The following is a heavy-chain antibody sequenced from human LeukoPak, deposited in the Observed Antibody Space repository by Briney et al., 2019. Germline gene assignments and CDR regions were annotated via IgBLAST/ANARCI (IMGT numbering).Heavy chain of an antibody. CDR2: IIPILGIA. Sequence: SVKVSCKASGGTFSSYAISWVRQAPGQGLEWMGRIIPILGIANYAQKFQGRVTITADKSTSTAYMELSSLRSEDTAVYYCARAGPAPEMATKNTPGWFDPWGQGTLVTVSS. CDR1: GGTFSSYA. CDR3: ARAGPAPEMATKNTPGWFDP. J-gene: IGHJ5*02. V-gene: IGHV1-69*04. D-gene: IGHD5-24*01.